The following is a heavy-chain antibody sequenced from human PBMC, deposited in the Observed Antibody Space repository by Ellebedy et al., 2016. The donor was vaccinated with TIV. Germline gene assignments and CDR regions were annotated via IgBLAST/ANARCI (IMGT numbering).Heavy chain of an antibody. CDR2: IRLNGFET. CDR1: GFTFSAHW. J-gene: IGHJ4*02. CDR3: AKYSGSYYKFDH. D-gene: IGHD1-26*01. Sequence: GESLKISCAASGFTFSAHWMSWVRQAPGMGLEWVANIRLNGFETHYVDSVKGRFTISRDNSKNTLYLQMNSLRVEDTAVYYCAKYSGSYYKFDHWGQGTLVTVSS. V-gene: IGHV3-7*01.